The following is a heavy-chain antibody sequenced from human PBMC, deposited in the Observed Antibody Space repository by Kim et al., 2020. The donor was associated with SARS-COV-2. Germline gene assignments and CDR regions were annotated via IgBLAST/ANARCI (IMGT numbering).Heavy chain of an antibody. J-gene: IGHJ2*01. Sequence: GGSLRLSCAASGFTVSSNYMSWVRQAPGKGLEWVSVIYSGGSTYYADSVKGRFTISRDNSKNTLYLQMNSLRAEDTAVYYCARLLPEYGDYFLFGWYFDLWGRGTLVTVSS. CDR2: IYSGGST. V-gene: IGHV3-53*01. D-gene: IGHD4-17*01. CDR1: GFTVSSNY. CDR3: ARLLPEYGDYFLFGWYFDL.